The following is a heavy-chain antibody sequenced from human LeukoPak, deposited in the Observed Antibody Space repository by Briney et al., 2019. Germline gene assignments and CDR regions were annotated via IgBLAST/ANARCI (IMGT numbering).Heavy chain of an antibody. Sequence: GGSLRLSCAPSGFTFSIYAMSWVRQAPGKGLEWVSSISSKGELTFYADSVKGRFTISRDNSESTLYLQMNILRAEDTAIYYCTRDRPNYYGSDGHYYRRNGDYWGQGTLVTVSS. CDR1: GFTFSIYA. CDR2: ISSKGELT. J-gene: IGHJ4*02. CDR3: TRDRPNYYGSDGHYYRRNGDY. D-gene: IGHD3-22*01. V-gene: IGHV3-23*01.